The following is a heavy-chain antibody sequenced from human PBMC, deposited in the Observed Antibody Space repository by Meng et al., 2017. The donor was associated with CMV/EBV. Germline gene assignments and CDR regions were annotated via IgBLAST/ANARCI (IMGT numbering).Heavy chain of an antibody. V-gene: IGHV4-30-4*08. J-gene: IGHJ4*02. D-gene: IGHD3-3*01. CDR1: GGSISSGDYY. CDR2: IYYSGST. Sequence: QVQLQESGQGLGKPSQPSPLTCTVSGGSISSGDYYWSWIRQPPGKGLEWIGYIYYSGSTYYNPSLKSRVTISVDTSKNQFSLKLSSVTAADTAVYYCARDNRRGGVDYWGQGTLVTVSS. CDR3: ARDNRRGGVDY.